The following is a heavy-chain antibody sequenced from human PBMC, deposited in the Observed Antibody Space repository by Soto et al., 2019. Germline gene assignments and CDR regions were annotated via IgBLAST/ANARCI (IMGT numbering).Heavy chain of an antibody. J-gene: IGHJ4*02. CDR1: GFTFSDHY. V-gene: IGHV3-72*01. CDR3: AREGPAYYDFWSGSFEFDY. CDR2: TRNKANSYTT. D-gene: IGHD3-3*01. Sequence: EVQLVESGGGLVQPGGSLRLSCAASGFTFSDHYMDWVRQAPGKGLEWVGRTRNKANSYTTEYAASVKGRFTIPRDDSKNSLYLQMNSLKTEDTAVYYCAREGPAYYDFWSGSFEFDYWGQGTLVTVSS.